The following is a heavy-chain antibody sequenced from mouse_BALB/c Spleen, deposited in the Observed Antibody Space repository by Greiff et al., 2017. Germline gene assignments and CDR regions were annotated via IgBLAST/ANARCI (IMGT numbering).Heavy chain of an antibody. CDR3: ARQGGYGGFAY. Sequence: EVKLMESGGGLVKPGGSLKLSCAASGFAFSSYDMSWVRQTPEKRLEWVAYISSGSGSTYYPDTVKGRFTISRDNAKNTLYLQMSSLKSEDTAIYYCARQGGYGGFAYWGQGTLVTVSA. J-gene: IGHJ3*01. D-gene: IGHD2-2*01. CDR1: GFAFSSYD. V-gene: IGHV5-12-1*01. CDR2: ISSGSGST.